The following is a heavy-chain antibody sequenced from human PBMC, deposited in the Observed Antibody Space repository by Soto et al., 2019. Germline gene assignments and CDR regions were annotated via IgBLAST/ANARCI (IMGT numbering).Heavy chain of an antibody. Sequence: QVQLQESGPGLVKPSQTLSLTCTVSGGSITSDYSCWSWIRQPPGEGLEWMGHIFDSGTTYTNPSLRSQVAISRAPSTNHCSLTRSSVTAADTAVYYCARGPSGDKVPYWGQGALVTVSS. V-gene: IGHV4-30-4*01. CDR2: IFDSGTT. CDR3: ARGPSGDKVPY. D-gene: IGHD7-27*01. CDR1: GGSITSDYSC. J-gene: IGHJ4*02.